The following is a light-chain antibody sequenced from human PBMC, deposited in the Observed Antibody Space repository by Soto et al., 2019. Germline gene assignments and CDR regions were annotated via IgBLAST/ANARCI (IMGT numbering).Light chain of an antibody. CDR3: QQYGSSPPIT. CDR2: GEY. J-gene: IGKJ5*01. CDR1: QSVSSN. Sequence: EIVMTQSPATLSVSPGERATLSCRASQSVSSNLAWYQQKPGKAPRILIYGEYTRATGIPERFSGSGSGTDFTLNISRLEPEDFAVYYCQQYGSSPPITFGHGKRMEIK. V-gene: IGKV3-20*01.